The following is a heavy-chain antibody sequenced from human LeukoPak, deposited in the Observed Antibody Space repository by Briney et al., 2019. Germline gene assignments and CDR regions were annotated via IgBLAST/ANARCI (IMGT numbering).Heavy chain of an antibody. CDR1: GGSISSYY. J-gene: IGHJ4*02. CDR2: IYYSGST. CDR3: ASGIDSSGWYGKYYFDY. V-gene: IGHV4-59*12. D-gene: IGHD6-19*01. Sequence: SETLSLTCTVSGGSISSYYWSWIRQPPGKGLEWIGSIYYSGSTYYNPSLKSRVTISVDTSKSQFSLKLSSVTAADTAVYYCASGIDSSGWYGKYYFDYWGQGTLVTVSS.